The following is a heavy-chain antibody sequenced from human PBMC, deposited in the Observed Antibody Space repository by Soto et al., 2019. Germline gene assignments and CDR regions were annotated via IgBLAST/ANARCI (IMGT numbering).Heavy chain of an antibody. D-gene: IGHD6-13*01. CDR1: GDSGSSNSAA. Sequence: SQTLSLTCAISGDSGSSNSAAWNWIRKSPSRGLEWLGRTYYRSKWYNDYAVSVKSRITINPDTSKNQFSLQLNSVTPEDTAVYYCARDKGIRISSSWLTPYGMDVWGQGTTVTVSS. V-gene: IGHV6-1*01. J-gene: IGHJ6*02. CDR2: TYYRSKWYN. CDR3: ARDKGIRISSSWLTPYGMDV.